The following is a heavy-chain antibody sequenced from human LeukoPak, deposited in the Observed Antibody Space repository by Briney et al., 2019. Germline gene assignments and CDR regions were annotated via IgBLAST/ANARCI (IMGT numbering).Heavy chain of an antibody. Sequence: GGSLRLSCAASGFPFSSYWMNWVCQAPGKGLEWVANINQDGSEKYYVDSVKGRFTISRDNAKNSLHVQMNSLRAEDTAVYYCARSTKMGDYWGQGTLVTVSS. V-gene: IGHV3-7*04. CDR2: INQDGSEK. CDR3: ARSTKMGDY. D-gene: IGHD3-22*01. J-gene: IGHJ4*02. CDR1: GFPFSSYW.